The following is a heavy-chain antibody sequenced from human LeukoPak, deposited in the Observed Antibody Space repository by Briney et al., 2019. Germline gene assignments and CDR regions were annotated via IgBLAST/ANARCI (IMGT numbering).Heavy chain of an antibody. CDR3: ATESGMRGSYWFDP. D-gene: IGHD1-26*01. CDR1: GFTFSSYS. Sequence: GGSLRLSCAASGFTFSSYSMNWVRQAPGKGLGWVSSISSSSSYIYYADSVKGRFTISRDNAKNSLYLQMNSLRAEDTAVYYCATESGMRGSYWFDPWGQGTLVTVSS. CDR2: ISSSSSYI. V-gene: IGHV3-21*01. J-gene: IGHJ5*02.